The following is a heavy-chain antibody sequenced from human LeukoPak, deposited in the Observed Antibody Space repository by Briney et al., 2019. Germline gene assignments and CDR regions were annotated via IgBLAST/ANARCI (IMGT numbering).Heavy chain of an antibody. CDR3: ARGAYYYED. V-gene: IGHV3-48*01. D-gene: IGHD3-22*01. J-gene: IGHJ4*02. CDR1: GFTFSSHS. CDR2: ISSSSSTI. Sequence: GGSLRLSCAASGFTFSSHSMNWVRQAPGKGLEWVSYISSSSSTIYYADPVKGRFTISRDNAKNSLYLQMNSLRAEDTAVYYCARGAYYYEDWGQGTLVTVSS.